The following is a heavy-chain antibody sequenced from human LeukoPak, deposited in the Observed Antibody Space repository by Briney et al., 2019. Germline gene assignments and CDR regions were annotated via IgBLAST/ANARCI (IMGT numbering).Heavy chain of an antibody. J-gene: IGHJ3*02. CDR2: IWYDGSNK. CDR1: GFTFSSYG. Sequence: GGSLRLSCAASGFTFSSYGMHWVRQAPGKGLEWVAVIWYDGSNKYYADSVKGRFTISRDNSKNTLYLQMNSLRAEGTAVYYCARPRITMVRGVMEDAFDIWGQGTMVTVSS. CDR3: ARPRITMVRGVMEDAFDI. D-gene: IGHD3-10*01. V-gene: IGHV3-33*01.